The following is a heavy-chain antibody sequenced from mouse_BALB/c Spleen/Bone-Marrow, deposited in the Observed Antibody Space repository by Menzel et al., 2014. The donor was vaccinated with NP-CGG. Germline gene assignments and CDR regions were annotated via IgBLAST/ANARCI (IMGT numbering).Heavy chain of an antibody. D-gene: IGHD2-2*01. Sequence: VQLKQSGAELVKPGASVKLSCTASGFNIKDTYMHWVKRRPEQGLEWIGRIDPANGNTKYDPKFQGKATITADTSSNTAYLQLSSLTSEDTAVYYCARNYGYGKSFAYWGQGTLVTVSA. J-gene: IGHJ3*01. CDR1: GFNIKDTY. CDR3: ARNYGYGKSFAY. V-gene: IGHV14-3*02. CDR2: IDPANGNT.